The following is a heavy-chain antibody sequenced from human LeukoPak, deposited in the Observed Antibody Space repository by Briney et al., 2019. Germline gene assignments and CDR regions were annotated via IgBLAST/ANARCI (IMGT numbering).Heavy chain of an antibody. CDR2: ITSSDSTI. V-gene: IGHV3-11*01. CDR1: GFTFSDYY. Sequence: PGGSLRLSCAASGFTFSDYYMSWIRQAPGKGLEWVSYITSSDSTIYYADSVKGRFTISRDNAKNSLHLQMHSLRAEDTAVYYCARGDFWSGYWYFDLWGRGTLVTVSS. CDR3: ARGDFWSGYWYFDL. D-gene: IGHD3-3*01. J-gene: IGHJ2*01.